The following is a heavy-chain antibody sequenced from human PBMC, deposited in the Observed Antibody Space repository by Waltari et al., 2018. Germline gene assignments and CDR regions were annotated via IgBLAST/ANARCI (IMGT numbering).Heavy chain of an antibody. V-gene: IGHV4-34*01. CDR1: GGSFSGYY. Sequence: QVQLQQWGAGLLKPSETLSLTCAVYGGSFSGYYWSWIRQPPGKGLEWIGEMNHSGSTNYNPSLKSRVTISVDTSKNQFSLKRSSVTAADTAVYYCARMWAFDIWGQGTMVTVSS. D-gene: IGHD2-21*01. J-gene: IGHJ3*02. CDR3: ARMWAFDI. CDR2: MNHSGST.